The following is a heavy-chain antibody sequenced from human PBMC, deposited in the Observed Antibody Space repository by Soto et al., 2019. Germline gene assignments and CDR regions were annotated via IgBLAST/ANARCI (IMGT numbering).Heavy chain of an antibody. CDR3: ARVPSIAAPLYFDY. CDR2: INPNSGGT. D-gene: IGHD6-6*01. V-gene: IGHV1-2*02. CDR1: GYTFTGYY. J-gene: IGHJ4*02. Sequence: ASVKVSCKASGYTFTGYYMHWVRQAPGQGLEWMGWINPNSGGTNYAQKFQGRVTMTRDTSISTAYMELSRLRSDDTAVYYCARVPSIAAPLYFDYWGQRTLVTVSS.